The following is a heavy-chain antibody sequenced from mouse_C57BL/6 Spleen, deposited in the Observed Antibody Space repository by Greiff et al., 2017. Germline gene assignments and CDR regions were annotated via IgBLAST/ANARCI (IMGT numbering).Heavy chain of an antibody. CDR2: INPNNGGT. V-gene: IGHV1-22*01. CDR1: GYTFTDYN. CDR3: ARWGGDYYAMGY. Sequence: EVQLQQSGPELVKPGASVTMSCKASGYTFTDYNMHWVKQSHGKSLEWIGDINPNNGGTSYNQKFKGKATLTVNKSSSTAYMELRSLTSEDSAVYYCARWGGDYYAMGYWGQGTSVTVSS. J-gene: IGHJ4*01.